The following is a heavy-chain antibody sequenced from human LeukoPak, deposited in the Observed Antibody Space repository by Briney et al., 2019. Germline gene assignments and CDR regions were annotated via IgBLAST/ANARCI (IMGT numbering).Heavy chain of an antibody. Sequence: SSETLSLTCTVSGGSISSYYWSWIRQPPGKGLEWIGYIYYSGSTNYNPSLKSRVTISVDTSKNQFSLKLSSVTAADTAVYYCARNRINYYDSKGYYFDYWGQGTLVTVSS. CDR2: IYYSGST. V-gene: IGHV4-59*12. CDR3: ARNRINYYDSKGYYFDY. J-gene: IGHJ4*02. CDR1: GGSISSYY. D-gene: IGHD3-22*01.